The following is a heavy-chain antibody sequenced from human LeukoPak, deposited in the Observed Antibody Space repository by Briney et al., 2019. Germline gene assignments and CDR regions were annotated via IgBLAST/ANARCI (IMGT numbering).Heavy chain of an antibody. CDR3: ARGIVPAGMARYHYMDV. V-gene: IGHV4-4*07. CDR1: DGSISGYY. Sequence: SETLSLTCTVSDGSISGYYWTWIRQPAGKGLEWIGRIYTSDNTIYNPSLRSRVTMSVDTSKNQFSLKLSSVTAADTAVYYCARGIVPAGMARYHYMDVWGKGTTVTVSS. CDR2: IYTSDNT. J-gene: IGHJ6*03. D-gene: IGHD2-2*01.